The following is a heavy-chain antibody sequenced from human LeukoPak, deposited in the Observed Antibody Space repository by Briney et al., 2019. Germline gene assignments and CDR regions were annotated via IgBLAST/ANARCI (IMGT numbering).Heavy chain of an antibody. V-gene: IGHV4-39*07. J-gene: IGHJ4*02. CDR1: GGSISSSSYY. Sequence: ETLSLTCTVSGGSISSSSYYWGWIRQPPGKGLEWIGSIYYSGSTYYNPSLKSRVTISVDTSKNQFSLKLSSVTAADTAVYYCARDVRRDWKYYFDYWGQGTLVSVSS. CDR2: IYYSGST. CDR3: ARDVRRDWKYYFDY. D-gene: IGHD1-1*01.